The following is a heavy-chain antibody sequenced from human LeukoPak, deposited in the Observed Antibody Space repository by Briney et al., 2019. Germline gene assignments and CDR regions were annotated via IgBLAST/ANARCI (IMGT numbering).Heavy chain of an antibody. CDR2: IWFDGSNK. J-gene: IGHJ4*02. CDR3: ARDQGYTYGHSFDY. D-gene: IGHD5-18*01. Sequence: GGSLRLSCAASGFSFNNYVMHWVRQAPGKGLEWLASIWFDGSNKYYADSVKGRFTISRDNSKNTLYLQMSSLRAEDTAVYYCARDQGYTYGHSFDYWGQGTLVTVSS. V-gene: IGHV3-30*02. CDR1: GFSFNNYV.